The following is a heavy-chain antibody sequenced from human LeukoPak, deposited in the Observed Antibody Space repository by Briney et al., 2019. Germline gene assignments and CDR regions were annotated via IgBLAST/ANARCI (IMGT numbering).Heavy chain of an antibody. CDR2: ISSSSYI. CDR3: ARDLGYYYGSGYFDY. Sequence: GGSLRLSCAASGFTFSSYSMNWVRQAPGKGLEWVSSISSSSYIYYADSVKGRFTISRDNAKNSLYLQMNSLRAEDTAVYYCARDLGYYYGSGYFDYWGQGTLVTVSS. V-gene: IGHV3-21*01. J-gene: IGHJ4*02. CDR1: GFTFSSYS. D-gene: IGHD3-10*01.